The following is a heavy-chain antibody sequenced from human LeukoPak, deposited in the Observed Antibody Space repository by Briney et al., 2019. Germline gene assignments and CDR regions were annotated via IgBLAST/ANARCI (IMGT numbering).Heavy chain of an antibody. Sequence: GGSLRLSCAASGFIFNNFNMNWVRQAPGKGLEWVSSISSSSNYIYYADSVKGRFTISRDNAQNALYLQMNSLRVEDSAVYYCARVSTGPFWGQGTLVTVSS. D-gene: IGHD1-1*01. V-gene: IGHV3-21*06. J-gene: IGHJ4*02. CDR1: GFIFNNFN. CDR2: ISSSSNYI. CDR3: ARVSTGPF.